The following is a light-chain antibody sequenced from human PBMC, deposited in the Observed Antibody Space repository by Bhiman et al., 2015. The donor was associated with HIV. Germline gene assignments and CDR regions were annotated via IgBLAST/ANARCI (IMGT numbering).Light chain of an antibody. J-gene: IGLJ3*02. CDR3: NSRDTSGNLMV. V-gene: IGLV3-19*01. CDR1: SFGKYY. CDR2: GKD. Sequence: SSELTQDPSVSVALGQTVRITCQGDSFGKYYATWYQQKTGQAPLLVIYGKDNRPSGIPDRFSGSNSGNTASLTITGAQAEDEADYYCNSRDTSGNLMVFGGGTKLTVL.